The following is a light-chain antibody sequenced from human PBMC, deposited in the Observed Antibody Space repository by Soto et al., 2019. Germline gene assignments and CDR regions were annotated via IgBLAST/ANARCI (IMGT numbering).Light chain of an antibody. CDR3: QTWGTGIQV. CDR2: VNSDGSH. V-gene: IGLV4-69*01. J-gene: IGLJ3*02. Sequence: QAVVTQSPSASASLGASVRLTCTLSSGHSSYAIAWHQQQPQKGPRYLMEVNSDGSHNKGDGIPDRFSGSSSGAERYLTISSLQSEDEADYYCQTWGTGIQVFGGGTKLTVL. CDR1: SGHSSYA.